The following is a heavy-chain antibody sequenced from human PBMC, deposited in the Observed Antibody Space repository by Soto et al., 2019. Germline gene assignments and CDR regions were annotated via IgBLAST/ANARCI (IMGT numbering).Heavy chain of an antibody. CDR1: GDSISSGNKY. J-gene: IGHJ6*02. D-gene: IGHD3-16*01. Sequence: KPSETLSLTCTVSGDSISSGNKYWSWIRQPPGKGLEWIGYIFSSGTTYYNPSLKSRLTMSLDASQNQFSLKLNSLTDADTAVYFCARVPSPFDYYYAMDVWGQRTTVTVSS. CDR3: ARVPSPFDYYYAMDV. CDR2: IFSSGTT. V-gene: IGHV4-30-4*01.